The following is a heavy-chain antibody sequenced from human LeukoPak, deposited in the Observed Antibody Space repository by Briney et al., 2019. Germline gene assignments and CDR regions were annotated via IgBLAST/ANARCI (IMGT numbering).Heavy chain of an antibody. CDR3: ARVFPNYYDSSGYYSN. D-gene: IGHD3-22*01. Sequence: ASVKVSCKASGYTFTSYDINWVRQATGQGLEWMGWMNPNSGNTGYAQKFQGRVTMTRNTSIRTAYMELSSLRSEDTAVYYCARVFPNYYDSSGYYSNWGQGTLVTVSS. V-gene: IGHV1-8*01. J-gene: IGHJ4*02. CDR1: GYTFTSYD. CDR2: MNPNSGNT.